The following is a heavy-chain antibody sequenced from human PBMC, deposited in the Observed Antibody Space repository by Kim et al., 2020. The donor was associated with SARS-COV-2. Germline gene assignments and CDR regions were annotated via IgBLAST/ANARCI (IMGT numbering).Heavy chain of an antibody. V-gene: IGHV4-34*01. J-gene: IGHJ4*02. CDR1: GGSFSGYY. D-gene: IGHD3-16*01. CDR2: INHSGST. Sequence: SETLSLTCAVYGGSFSGYYWSWIRQPPGKGLEWIGEINHSGSTNYNPSLKSRVTISVDTSKNQFSLKLSSVTAADTAVYYCARGPPTYGGVYWGQGTLVTVSS. CDR3: ARGPPTYGGVY.